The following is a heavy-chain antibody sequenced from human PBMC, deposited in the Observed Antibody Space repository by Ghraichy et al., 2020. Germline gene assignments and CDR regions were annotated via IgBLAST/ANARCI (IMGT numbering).Heavy chain of an antibody. CDR2: TYYRSKWYN. D-gene: IGHD6-19*01. V-gene: IGHV6-1*01. CDR1: GDSVSSNSAA. CDR3: ARVNSGWWRGWFDP. Sequence: SETLSLTCAISGDSVSSNSAAWNWIRQSPSRGLEWLGRTYYRSKWYNDYAVSVKSRITINPDTSKNQFSLQLNSVSPEDTAVYYCARVNSGWWRGWFDPWGQGTLVTVSS. J-gene: IGHJ5*02.